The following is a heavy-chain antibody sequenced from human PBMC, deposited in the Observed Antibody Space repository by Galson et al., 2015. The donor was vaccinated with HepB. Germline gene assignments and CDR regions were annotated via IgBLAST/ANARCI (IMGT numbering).Heavy chain of an antibody. CDR3: ARENWFYDF. D-gene: IGHD3-9*01. J-gene: IGHJ4*02. Sequence: KVSCKASGYTFTAYHMHWVRHAPGQGLEWMGWINANSGGTNYAQKFQGRITLTRDTSTNTVYMELSRLTSDDTALYYCARENWFYDFWGQGALVTVSS. CDR2: INANSGGT. V-gene: IGHV1-2*02. CDR1: GYTFTAYH.